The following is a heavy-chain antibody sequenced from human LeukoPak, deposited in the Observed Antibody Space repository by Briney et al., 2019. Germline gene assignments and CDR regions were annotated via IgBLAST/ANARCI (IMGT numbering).Heavy chain of an antibody. CDR2: ISAYNGNT. V-gene: IGHV1-18*01. CDR1: GYTFTSYG. CDR3: ARVTLTILGVVIPPRMDG. D-gene: IGHD3-3*01. Sequence: GASVKVSCKASGYTFTSYGISWVRQAPGQGVEWMGWISAYNGNTNYAQKLQGRVTMTTDTSTSTAYMELGSVRSDATAVYYCARVTLTILGVVIPPRMDGWGQGTTVTVAS. J-gene: IGHJ6*02.